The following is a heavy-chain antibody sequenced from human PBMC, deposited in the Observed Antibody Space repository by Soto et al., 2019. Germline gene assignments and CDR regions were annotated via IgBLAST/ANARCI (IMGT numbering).Heavy chain of an antibody. CDR3: ARVMGTTYYDFWSGYSGGWFDP. D-gene: IGHD3-3*01. V-gene: IGHV3-53*01. J-gene: IGHJ5*02. Sequence: GGSLRLSCAASGFTVSSNYMSWVRQAPGKGLEWVSVIYSGGSTYYADSVKGRFTISRDNSKNTLYLQMNSLRAEDTAVYYCARVMGTTYYDFWSGYSGGWFDPWGQGTLVTVS. CDR2: IYSGGST. CDR1: GFTVSSNY.